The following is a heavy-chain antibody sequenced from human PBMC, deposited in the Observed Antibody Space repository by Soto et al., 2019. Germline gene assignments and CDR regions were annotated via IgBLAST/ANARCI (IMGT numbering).Heavy chain of an antibody. CDR3: ADGGGGFDS. CDR1: GGSXTSFA. Sequence: SXKVSFKTSGGSXTSFALHLVRLVPGQGLEWMGGITPMFGTPNYAQKFMGRLTLTADEATNTAYLELTSLTSDDTAVYYFADGGGGFDSWGQGSPGTVSS. J-gene: IGHJ4*02. V-gene: IGHV1-69*13. CDR2: ITPMFGTP.